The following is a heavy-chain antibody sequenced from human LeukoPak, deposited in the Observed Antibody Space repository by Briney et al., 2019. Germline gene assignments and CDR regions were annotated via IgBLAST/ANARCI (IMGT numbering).Heavy chain of an antibody. V-gene: IGHV3-30*04. CDR3: AKEDTAMKTLDY. CDR1: GFTFSTYA. D-gene: IGHD5-18*01. Sequence: GRSLRLSCAASGFTFSTYAMHWVRQAPGKGLEWVAVISYDVSKTYYADSVKGRFTISRDNSKNTLYLQMNSLRAEDTAVYYCAKEDTAMKTLDYWGQGTLVTVSS. CDR2: ISYDVSKT. J-gene: IGHJ4*02.